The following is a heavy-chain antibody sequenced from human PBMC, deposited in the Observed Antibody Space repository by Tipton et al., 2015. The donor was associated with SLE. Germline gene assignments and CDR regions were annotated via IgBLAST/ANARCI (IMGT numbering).Heavy chain of an antibody. CDR3: ARGSQHWGLPPFDY. D-gene: IGHD7-27*01. CDR2: ISYDGSNK. Sequence: SLRLSCAASGFTFSSYAMHWVRQAPGKGLEWVAVISYDGSNKYYADSVKGRFAISRDNSKNTLCLQMNSLRAEDTAVYYCARGSQHWGLPPFDYWGQGTLVTVSS. J-gene: IGHJ4*02. V-gene: IGHV3-30*09. CDR1: GFTFSSYA.